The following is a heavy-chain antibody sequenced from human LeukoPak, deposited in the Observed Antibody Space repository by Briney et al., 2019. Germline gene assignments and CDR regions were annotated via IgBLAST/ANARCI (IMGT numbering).Heavy chain of an antibody. CDR1: GYTFTGYY. D-gene: IGHD3-10*01. CDR2: INPNSGGT. Sequence: ASVKVSCKASGYTFTGYYMHWVRQAPGQGLEWMGWINPNSGGTNYAQKFQGRVTMTRDTSISTAYMELSRLRSDDTAVYYCALNRGDSGSYYLGYYYYYMDVWGKGTTVTVSS. V-gene: IGHV1-2*02. J-gene: IGHJ6*03. CDR3: ALNRGDSGSYYLGYYYYYMDV.